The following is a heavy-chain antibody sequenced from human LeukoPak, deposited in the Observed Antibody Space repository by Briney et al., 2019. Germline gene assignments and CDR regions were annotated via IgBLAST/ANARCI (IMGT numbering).Heavy chain of an antibody. J-gene: IGHJ1*01. D-gene: IGHD3-22*01. CDR1: GGSISSYC. CDR3: ARLGTYYYDSSGLQH. V-gene: IGHV4-59*08. Sequence: SETLSLACTVSGGSISSYCWSWIRQPPGKGLEWIGYIYYSGSTNYNPSLKSRVTISVDTSKNQFSLKLSSVTAADTAVYYCARLGTYYYDSSGLQHWGQGTLVTVSS. CDR2: IYYSGST.